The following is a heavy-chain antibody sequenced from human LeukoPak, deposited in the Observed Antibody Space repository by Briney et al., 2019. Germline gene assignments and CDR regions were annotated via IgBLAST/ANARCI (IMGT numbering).Heavy chain of an antibody. CDR2: IYSSATT. J-gene: IGHJ4*02. V-gene: IGHV3-66*04. Sequence: GGSLRLSCAASGFTFSSYGMSWVRQAPGKGLEWVSVIYSSATTNYADFVKGRFTVSRDTSKNTLYLQMNSLRAEDTAVYYCARHYYDSSVYHYIFDSWGQGTLVTVSS. CDR1: GFTFSSYG. D-gene: IGHD3-22*01. CDR3: ARHYYDSSVYHYIFDS.